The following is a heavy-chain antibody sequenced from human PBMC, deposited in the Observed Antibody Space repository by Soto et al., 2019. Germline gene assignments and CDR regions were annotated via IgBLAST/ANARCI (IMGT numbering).Heavy chain of an antibody. V-gene: IGHV4-59*08. CDR3: ARAHYYGSGSYYNVYYYYGMDV. CDR2: IYYSGST. J-gene: IGHJ6*02. D-gene: IGHD3-10*01. Sequence: SDTLSLTCTVSGGSLSSYYWSWIRQPPGKGLEWIGYIYYSGSTNYNPSLKSRVTISVDTSKNQFSLKLSSVTAADTAVYYCARAHYYGSGSYYNVYYYYGMDVWGQGTTVNVSS. CDR1: GGSLSSYY.